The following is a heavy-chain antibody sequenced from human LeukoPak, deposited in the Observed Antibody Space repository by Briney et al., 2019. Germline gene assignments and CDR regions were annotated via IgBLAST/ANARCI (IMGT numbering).Heavy chain of an antibody. D-gene: IGHD3-10*01. CDR3: ARGPYYYGSGSYYTSTPPLSMDV. CDR1: GFTFTGYY. Sequence: GASVKVSCKASGFTFTGYYMHWVRQAPGQGLEWMGWIDPNSGGTNYAQKFQGWVTMTRDTSISTAYMELSRLRSDDTAVYYCARGPYYYGSGSYYTSTPPLSMDVWGQGTTVTVSS. CDR2: IDPNSGGT. J-gene: IGHJ6*02. V-gene: IGHV1-2*04.